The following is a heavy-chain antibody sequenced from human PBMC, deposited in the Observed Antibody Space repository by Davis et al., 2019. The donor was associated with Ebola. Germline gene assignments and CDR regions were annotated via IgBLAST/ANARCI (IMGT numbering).Heavy chain of an antibody. D-gene: IGHD3-16*01. CDR1: GYTFTSYD. Sequence: ASVKVSCKASGYTFTSYDINWVRQATGQGLEWMGWMNPNSGNTGYAQKFQGRVTMTRNTSISTAYMELSSLRSEDTAVYYCARVGVWPFGGVIKDWGQGTLVTVSS. CDR3: ARVGVWPFGGVIKD. V-gene: IGHV1-8*01. CDR2: MNPNSGNT. J-gene: IGHJ4*02.